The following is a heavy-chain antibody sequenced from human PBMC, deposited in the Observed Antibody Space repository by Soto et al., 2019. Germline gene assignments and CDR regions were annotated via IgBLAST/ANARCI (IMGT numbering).Heavy chain of an antibody. J-gene: IGHJ4*01. CDR1: GGSISSYY. Sequence: PSETLSLTCTVSGGSISSYYWSWIRQSPGKGLEWIGYIYYSGSTNYNPSLKSRVTISVDTSKNQFSLKLSSVTAADTAVYYCGTRYGSVFDFWGQGTPVTVSS. D-gene: IGHD3-10*01. CDR3: GTRYGSVFDF. CDR2: IYYSGST. V-gene: IGHV4-59*08.